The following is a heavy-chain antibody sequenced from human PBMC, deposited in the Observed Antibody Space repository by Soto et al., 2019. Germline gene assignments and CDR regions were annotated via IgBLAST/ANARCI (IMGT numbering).Heavy chain of an antibody. D-gene: IGHD5-18*01. CDR3: ASKVDTTLGD. V-gene: IGHV4-4*02. CDR2: IYHSGST. Sequence: QVQLQESGPGLVRPSGTLSLTCAVSGGSISRSNWWTWVRKPPGKGLEWIGEIYHSGSTNYNPSLKTRVTFSVDKSKNQFSLRLTSVTAADTAVYYCASKVDTTLGDWGQGTLVTVSS. J-gene: IGHJ4*02. CDR1: GGSISRSNW.